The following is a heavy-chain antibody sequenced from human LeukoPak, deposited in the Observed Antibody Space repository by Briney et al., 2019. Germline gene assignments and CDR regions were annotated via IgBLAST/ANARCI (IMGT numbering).Heavy chain of an antibody. CDR2: INPNSGGT. CDR1: GHTFTSYG. Sequence: ASVKVSCXAFGHTFTSYGISWVRQAPGQGLEWMGRINPNSGGTNYAQKFQGRVTMTRDTSISTAYMELSRLRSDDTAVYYCARGYCSGGSCYSVENWFDPWGQGTLVTVSS. V-gene: IGHV1-2*06. CDR3: ARGYCSGGSCYSVENWFDP. D-gene: IGHD2-15*01. J-gene: IGHJ5*02.